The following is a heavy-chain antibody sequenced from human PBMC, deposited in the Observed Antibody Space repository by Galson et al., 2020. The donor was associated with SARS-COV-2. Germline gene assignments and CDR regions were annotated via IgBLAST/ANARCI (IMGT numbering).Heavy chain of an antibody. J-gene: IGHJ6*02. V-gene: IGHV3-23*01. CDR1: GFNIGSYA. Sequence: GGSLRLSCAASGFNIGSYAVSWVRQAPGKGPEWVSCVSASATNSYHADSVKGRFAISRDFSKNTVYLQLNSLRAEDTAVYFCATAVEDNIAARSYFTYYGMDVWGQGTTVTVS. D-gene: IGHD6-6*01. CDR2: VSASATNS. CDR3: ATAVEDNIAARSYFTYYGMDV.